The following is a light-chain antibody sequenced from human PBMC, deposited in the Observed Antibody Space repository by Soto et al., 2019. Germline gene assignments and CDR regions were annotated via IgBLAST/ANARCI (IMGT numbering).Light chain of an antibody. Sequence: EIVLTQSPGTLSLSPGERATLSCRASQSVSSSYLAWYQQKPGQAPRLLIYGASSRATGIPARFSGSGSGTDCTLTISRLEPEDLAVYYGQQYGSSPGTCGGGTKVEIK. CDR1: QSVSSSY. J-gene: IGKJ4*02. V-gene: IGKV3-20*01. CDR3: QQYGSSPGT. CDR2: GAS.